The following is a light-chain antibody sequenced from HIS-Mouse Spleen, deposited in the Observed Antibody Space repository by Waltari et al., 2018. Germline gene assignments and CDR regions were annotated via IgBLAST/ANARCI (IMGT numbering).Light chain of an antibody. V-gene: IGLV2-23*01. CDR3: CSYAGSSTYV. Sequence: QSALSHPASVSGSPGHPHTISCTVTRSDVVSYNLVYSYQQHPGKAPKFMLYEGSKRPSGVSNRFSGSKSGNTASLTISGIQAEDEADYYCCSYAGSSTYVFGTGTKVTVL. CDR1: RSDVVSYNL. J-gene: IGLJ1*01. CDR2: EGS.